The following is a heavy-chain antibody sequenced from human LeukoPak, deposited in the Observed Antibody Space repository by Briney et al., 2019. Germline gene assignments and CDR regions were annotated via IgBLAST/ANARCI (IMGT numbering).Heavy chain of an antibody. D-gene: IGHD3-16*02. CDR1: GFTFSSYS. Sequence: GGSLRLSCAASGFTFSSYSMNWVRQAPGKGLEWVSSISSSSSYIYYADSVKGRFTISRDNAKNSLYLQMNSLRAEDTAVYYCARGSRGVIVHFDYWGQGTLVTVSS. CDR2: ISSSSSYI. V-gene: IGHV3-21*01. J-gene: IGHJ4*02. CDR3: ARGSRGVIVHFDY.